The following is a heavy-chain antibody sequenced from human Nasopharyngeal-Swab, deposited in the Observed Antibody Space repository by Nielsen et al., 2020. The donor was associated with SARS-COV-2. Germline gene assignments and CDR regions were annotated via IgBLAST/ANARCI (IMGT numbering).Heavy chain of an antibody. V-gene: IGHV3-23*01. D-gene: IGHD3-9*01. CDR1: GFTFISYA. CDR2: IIGSGGST. Sequence: GESLKISCAASGFTFISYAMSWFRQAPGKGLEWVSAIIGSGGSTYYADSVKGRFTISSDNSKNTLSLQMNSLIAEDTAVYYCAKDGTKYDILTGLDYWGQGTLVTVSS. J-gene: IGHJ4*02. CDR3: AKDGTKYDILTGLDY.